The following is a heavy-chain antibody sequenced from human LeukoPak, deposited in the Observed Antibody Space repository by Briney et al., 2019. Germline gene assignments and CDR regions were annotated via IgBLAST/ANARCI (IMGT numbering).Heavy chain of an antibody. CDR2: INIGGTNT. J-gene: IGHJ5*02. CDR1: GFTLNDYY. CDR3: ATDGAGFDT. Sequence: GGSLRLSCAASGFTLNDYYMSWIRQAPGKGLEWLSYINIGGTNTHYADSVKGRFTISRNNAKKPLYLEMNNLRAEDTAVYYCATDGAGFDTWGQGVLVTVSS. V-gene: IGHV3-11*01.